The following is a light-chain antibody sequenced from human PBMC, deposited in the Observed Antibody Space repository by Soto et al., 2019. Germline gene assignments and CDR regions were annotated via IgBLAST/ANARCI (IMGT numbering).Light chain of an antibody. CDR3: YSAADNNDV. Sequence: SYELTQPSSVSVSPGQTARITCSGDVLAKKYARWFQQKPGQAPVLVIYKDSERPSGIPERFSGSSSGTTVTLTISGAQVEDEADYYCYSAADNNDVFGGGTKVTVL. V-gene: IGLV3-27*01. J-gene: IGLJ3*02. CDR1: VLAKKY. CDR2: KDS.